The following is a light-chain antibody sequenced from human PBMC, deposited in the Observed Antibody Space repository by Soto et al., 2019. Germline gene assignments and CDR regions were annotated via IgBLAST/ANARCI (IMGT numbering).Light chain of an antibody. J-gene: IGKJ1*01. CDR3: QHSYSIPWT. Sequence: DIQMTQSPSSLSASVGDRVTITCRASQSISSYLNWYQQKPGKAPKLLIYAASSLQSGVPSRFSGSGSGTDFTLTISSLQPEDFATYYHQHSYSIPWTFGQGTKVEIK. CDR2: AAS. CDR1: QSISSY. V-gene: IGKV1-39*01.